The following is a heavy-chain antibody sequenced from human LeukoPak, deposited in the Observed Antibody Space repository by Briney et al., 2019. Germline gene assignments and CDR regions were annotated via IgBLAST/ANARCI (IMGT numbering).Heavy chain of an antibody. CDR1: GGPISSYH. Sequence: PSVTLSLTCRVSGGPISSYHWSWIRQPPGKGLEWIGHIYYSGNTHYNLSLKSRVTISVDTSKNPFSLKLSSVTAADTAVYYCVRHGTAAAGTLNVGPNWFDPWGQGTLVTVSS. CDR3: VRHGTAAAGTLNVGPNWFDP. V-gene: IGHV4-59*08. J-gene: IGHJ5*02. CDR2: IYYSGNT. D-gene: IGHD6-13*01.